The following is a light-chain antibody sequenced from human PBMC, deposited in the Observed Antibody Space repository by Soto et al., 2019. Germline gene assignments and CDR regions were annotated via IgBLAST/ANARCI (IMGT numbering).Light chain of an antibody. J-gene: IGKJ1*01. Sequence: DIVMTQSPLSLPVTPGEPASISCRSSQSLLHSNGYFYVDWYLQRPGPSPQLLVYLGSNRASGVTDRFSGSGSGTDFTLKISRVEAEDVGVYYCMQTLQTPTFGQGTKVDIK. V-gene: IGKV2-28*01. CDR1: QSLLHSNGYFY. CDR2: LGS. CDR3: MQTLQTPT.